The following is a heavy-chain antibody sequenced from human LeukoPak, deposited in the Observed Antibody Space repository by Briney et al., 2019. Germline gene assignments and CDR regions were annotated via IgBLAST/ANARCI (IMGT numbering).Heavy chain of an antibody. J-gene: IGHJ6*02. CDR1: KYTFTNYD. D-gene: IGHD3-9*01. CDR2: MSPNSGNT. Sequence: GASVKVSCKASKYTFTNYDINWVRQATGRGLEWMGWMSPNSGNTGYAQKFQGRVTMTRNTSISTAYMELSSLRSEDTAVYYCARGRQLRYFDWLPVGYYYGMDVWGQGTTVTVSS. V-gene: IGHV1-8*01. CDR3: ARGRQLRYFDWLPVGYYYGMDV.